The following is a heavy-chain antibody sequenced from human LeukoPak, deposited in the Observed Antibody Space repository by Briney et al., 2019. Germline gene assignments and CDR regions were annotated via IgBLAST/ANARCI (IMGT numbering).Heavy chain of an antibody. CDR3: ARAGIVLMVYAGGPHYGMDV. V-gene: IGHV1-18*01. CDR2: ISAYNGNT. D-gene: IGHD2-8*01. J-gene: IGHJ6*02. Sequence: GASVKVSCKASGYTFTSYGISWVRQAPGQGLEWMGWISAYNGNTNHAQKLQGRVTMTTDTSTSTAYMELRSLRSDDTAVYYCARAGIVLMVYAGGPHYGMDVWGQGTTVTVSS. CDR1: GYTFTSYG.